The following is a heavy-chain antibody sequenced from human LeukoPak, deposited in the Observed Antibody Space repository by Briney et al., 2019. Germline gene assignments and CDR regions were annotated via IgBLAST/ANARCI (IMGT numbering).Heavy chain of an antibody. Sequence: PGGSLRLSCAASGFTFSSYAMSWVRQAPGKGLEWVSAISGSGGSTYYADSVKGRFTISRDNSKNTLYPQMNSLRAEDTAVYYCAKEGGIAVAGTISDFDYWGQGTLVTVSS. CDR2: ISGSGGST. D-gene: IGHD6-19*01. CDR1: GFTFSSYA. J-gene: IGHJ4*02. V-gene: IGHV3-23*01. CDR3: AKEGGIAVAGTISDFDY.